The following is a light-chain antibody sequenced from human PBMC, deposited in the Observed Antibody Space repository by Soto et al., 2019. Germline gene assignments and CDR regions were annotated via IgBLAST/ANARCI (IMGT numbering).Light chain of an antibody. Sequence: DIQMTQSPSSLCASVLGILAMTFQASQDISNYLNWYQQEPGKAPKLLIYDASNLETGVPSRFSGSGSGTDFTFTISSLQPEDIATYYCQQYDNLPLTFGGGTKVDIK. CDR1: QDISNY. J-gene: IGKJ4*01. CDR2: DAS. V-gene: IGKV1-33*01. CDR3: QQYDNLPLT.